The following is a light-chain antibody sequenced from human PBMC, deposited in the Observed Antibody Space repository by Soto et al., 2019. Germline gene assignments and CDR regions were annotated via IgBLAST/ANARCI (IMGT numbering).Light chain of an antibody. Sequence: QSALTQPASVSGSPGQSITISCTGTSSDVGSYNLVSWYQQHPGKAPKLMIYEGSKRPSGVSNRFSGSKSGNTASLTISGLQAEDEADYYCCSYAGSSTFVVFGRGTTLTVL. V-gene: IGLV2-23*03. CDR2: EGS. CDR1: SSDVGSYNL. CDR3: CSYAGSSTFVV. J-gene: IGLJ2*01.